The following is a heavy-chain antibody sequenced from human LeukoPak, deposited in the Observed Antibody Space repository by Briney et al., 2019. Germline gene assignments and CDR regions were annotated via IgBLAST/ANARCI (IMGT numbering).Heavy chain of an antibody. Sequence: ASVRVSCKASGYTFTGYYMHWVRQAPGQGLEWMGWINPNSGGTNYAQKFQGRVTMTRDTSISTAYMELSRLRSDDTAVYYCARDSAPGDTYGLLGIDSWGQGTLVTVSS. D-gene: IGHD5-18*01. CDR1: GYTFTGYY. V-gene: IGHV1-2*02. CDR3: ARDSAPGDTYGLLGIDS. J-gene: IGHJ4*02. CDR2: INPNSGGT.